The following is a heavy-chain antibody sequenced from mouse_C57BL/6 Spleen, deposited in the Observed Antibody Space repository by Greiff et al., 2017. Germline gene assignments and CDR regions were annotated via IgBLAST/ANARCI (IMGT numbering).Heavy chain of an antibody. CDR1: GYSLTGYY. V-gene: IGHV1-42*01. Sequence: EVQLQQSGPELVKPGASVKISCKASGYSLTGYYMNWVKQSPEKSLEWIGEINPSTGGTNYNQKFKAKATLTVDKSSSTAYMQLKSLTSEDSAVYYCARRDQLDYWGQGTTLTVSS. CDR2: INPSTGGT. J-gene: IGHJ2*01. CDR3: ARRDQLDY.